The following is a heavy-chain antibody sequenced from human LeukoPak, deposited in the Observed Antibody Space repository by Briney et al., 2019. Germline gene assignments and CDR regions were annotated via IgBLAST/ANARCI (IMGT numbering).Heavy chain of an antibody. J-gene: IGHJ4*02. D-gene: IGHD3-10*01. CDR1: GGSISSYY. CDR3: ARYKYSYGSGSYPEYYFDY. Sequence: NPSETLSLTCTVSGGSISSYYWSWIRQPPGKGLEWIGYIYYSGSTNYNPSLKSRVTISVDTSKNQFSLKLSSVTAADTAVYYCARYKYSYGSGSYPEYYFDYWGQGTLVTVSS. V-gene: IGHV4-59*01. CDR2: IYYSGST.